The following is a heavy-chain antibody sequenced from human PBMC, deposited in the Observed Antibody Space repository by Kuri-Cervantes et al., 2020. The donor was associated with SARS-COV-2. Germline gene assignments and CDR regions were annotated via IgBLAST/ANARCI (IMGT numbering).Heavy chain of an antibody. V-gene: IGHV1-69*02. D-gene: IGHD2-21*02. Sequence: SVKVPCKASGGTFSSYTISWVRQAPGQGLEWMGRIIPILGIANYAQKFQGRVTITADKSTSTAYMELSSLRSEDTAVYYCAADMAYCGGDCYSNYYYYYGMDVWGQGTTVTVSS. CDR2: IIPILGIA. CDR3: AADMAYCGGDCYSNYYYYYGMDV. CDR1: GGTFSSYT. J-gene: IGHJ6*02.